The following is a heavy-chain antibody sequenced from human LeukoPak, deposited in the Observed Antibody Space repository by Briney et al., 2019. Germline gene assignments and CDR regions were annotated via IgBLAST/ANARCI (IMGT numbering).Heavy chain of an antibody. D-gene: IGHD1-26*01. CDR3: ARLDKGRASLGSYYAYYYYYMDV. J-gene: IGHJ6*03. CDR1: GGSISSYY. V-gene: IGHV4-4*07. Sequence: PSETLSLTCTVSGGSISSYYWSWIRQPAGKGLEWIGRIYTSGSTNYNPSLKSRVTMSVDTSKNQFSLKLSSVTAADTAVYYCARLDKGRASLGSYYAYYYYYMDVWGKGTTVTVSS. CDR2: IYTSGST.